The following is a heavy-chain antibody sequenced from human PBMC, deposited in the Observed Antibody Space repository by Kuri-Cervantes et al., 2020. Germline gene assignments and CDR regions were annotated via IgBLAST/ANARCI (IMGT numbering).Heavy chain of an antibody. CDR1: GGSISSSSYY. CDR3: ARAFGGSSGWLDY. D-gene: IGHD6-19*01. Sequence: SETLSLTCTVSGGSISSSSYYWGWIRQPPGKGLEWIGSIYYSGSTYYNPSLKSRVTISVDTSKNQFSLKLSSVTAADTAVYYCARAFGGSSGWLDYWGQGTLVTVSS. V-gene: IGHV4-39*07. CDR2: IYYSGST. J-gene: IGHJ4*02.